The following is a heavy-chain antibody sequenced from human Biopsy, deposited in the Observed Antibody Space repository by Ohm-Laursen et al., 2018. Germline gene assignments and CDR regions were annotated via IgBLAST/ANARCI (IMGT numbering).Heavy chain of an antibody. Sequence: SHTLSLTCTVSGGSFTGHYWTWIRQPPGKGLEWIGHISHTGYTSYKSSLKSRVTISLDTSRKHFSLRLTSLAAADTAVYYCARGSNEYGGLYFPHWGQGTLVTVSS. D-gene: IGHD4-23*01. CDR2: ISHTGYT. CDR1: GGSFTGHY. J-gene: IGHJ1*01. V-gene: IGHV4-59*11. CDR3: ARGSNEYGGLYFPH.